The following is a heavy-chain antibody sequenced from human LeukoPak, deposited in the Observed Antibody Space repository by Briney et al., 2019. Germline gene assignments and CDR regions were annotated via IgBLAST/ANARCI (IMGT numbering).Heavy chain of an antibody. V-gene: IGHV3-7*01. CDR3: ARDLSGVTGYTYGRGIDY. J-gene: IGHJ4*02. D-gene: IGHD5-18*01. CDR2: IKKDGSEK. Sequence: GGSLRLSCAAPGFSFSGYGMHWVRQAPGKGLEWVANIKKDGSEKYYVDSVKGRFTISRDNAKTSLYLQMNSLRAEDTAVYYCARDLSGVTGYTYGRGIDYWGQGTLVTVSS. CDR1: GFSFSGYG.